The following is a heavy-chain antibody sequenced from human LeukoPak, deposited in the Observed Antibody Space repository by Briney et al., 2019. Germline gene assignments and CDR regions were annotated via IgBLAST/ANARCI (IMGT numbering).Heavy chain of an antibody. D-gene: IGHD2-2*01. V-gene: IGHV3-21*01. CDR2: ISTSSRYI. Sequence: TGGSLRLSCAASGFTLSNYDMNWVRQAPGKGLEWVSSISTSSRYIYYKDSVRGRFTISRDDAKNSLYLEMNSLRVEDTAVYYCARADCSSSTCYLRRSWFDPWGQGTLVTVSS. CDR1: GFTLSNYD. J-gene: IGHJ5*02. CDR3: ARADCSSSTCYLRRSWFDP.